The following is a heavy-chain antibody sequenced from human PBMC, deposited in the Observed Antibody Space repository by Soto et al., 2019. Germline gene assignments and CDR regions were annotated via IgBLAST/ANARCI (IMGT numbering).Heavy chain of an antibody. D-gene: IGHD6-13*01. J-gene: IGHJ4*02. Sequence: QVQLVESGGGVVQPGRSLRLSCAASGFTFSSYGMHWVRQAPGKGLEWVAVIWYDGSNKYYADSVKGRFPISRDSSKGALYLHINSLRGEDTAVYYCAREGSVAAAGIFDYWGPGTLVTVSS. CDR2: IWYDGSNK. V-gene: IGHV3-33*01. CDR3: AREGSVAAAGIFDY. CDR1: GFTFSSYG.